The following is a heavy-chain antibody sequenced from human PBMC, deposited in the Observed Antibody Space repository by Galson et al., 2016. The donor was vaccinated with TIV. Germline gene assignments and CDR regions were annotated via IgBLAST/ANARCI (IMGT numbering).Heavy chain of an antibody. V-gene: IGHV3-9*01. CDR1: GFTFQDYG. CDR3: AKARGYGYGSPRDYYYGMDV. J-gene: IGHJ6*02. D-gene: IGHD5-18*01. Sequence: SLRLSCAASGFTFQDYGMQWVRKAPGRGLEWVSGISSNSVSRGYAASVKGRFTVSRDNAKNSLYLQMNTLRGEDTALYSCAKARGYGYGSPRDYYYGMDVWGPGTTVTVSS. CDR2: ISSNSVSR.